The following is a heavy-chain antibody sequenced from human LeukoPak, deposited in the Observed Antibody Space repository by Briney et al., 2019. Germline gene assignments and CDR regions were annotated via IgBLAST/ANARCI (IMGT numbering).Heavy chain of an antibody. V-gene: IGHV3-30-3*01. J-gene: IGHJ6*03. CDR3: ARDGAYYDFWSPLPYYYYYYMDV. D-gene: IGHD3-3*01. CDR2: ISYDGSNK. Sequence: GRSLRLSCAASGFTFSSYAMHWVRQAPDKGLEWVAVISYDGSNKYYADSVKGRFTISRDNSKNTLYLQMNSLRAEDTAVYYCARDGAYYDFWSPLPYYYYYYMDVWGKGTTVTVSS. CDR1: GFTFSSYA.